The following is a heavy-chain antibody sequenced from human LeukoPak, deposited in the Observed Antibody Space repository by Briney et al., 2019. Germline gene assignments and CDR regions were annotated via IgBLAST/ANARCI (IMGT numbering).Heavy chain of an antibody. CDR3: ARDVIQLWPRGAIDS. D-gene: IGHD5-18*01. V-gene: IGHV4-39*07. J-gene: IGHJ4*02. CDR2: IYYSGST. Sequence: PSETLSLTCTVSDGSISSSSYYWGWIRQPPGQGLEWIGTIYYSGSTYYNPSLKSRVTISVDTSKNQFSLKLSSVTAADTAVYYCARDVIQLWPRGAIDSWGQGTLVTVSS. CDR1: DGSISSSSYY.